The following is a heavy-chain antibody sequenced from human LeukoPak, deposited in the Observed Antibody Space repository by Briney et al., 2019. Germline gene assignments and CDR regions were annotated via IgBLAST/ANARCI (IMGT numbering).Heavy chain of an antibody. Sequence: PGESLTLSCAASGFTFTNYAMSWVRQAPGKGLEWVSAIGGSGGGTYYADSVKGRFTISRDNSKNTLYLQMTGLRAEDTAIYYCAKDRGRWDPNAFDIWGQGTMVTVSS. D-gene: IGHD1-26*01. CDR1: GFTFTNYA. J-gene: IGHJ3*02. V-gene: IGHV3-23*01. CDR3: AKDRGRWDPNAFDI. CDR2: IGGSGGGT.